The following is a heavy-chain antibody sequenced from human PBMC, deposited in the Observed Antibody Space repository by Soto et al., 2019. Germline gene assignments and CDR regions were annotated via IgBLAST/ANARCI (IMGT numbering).Heavy chain of an antibody. D-gene: IGHD6-13*01. CDR1: GGSISSYY. V-gene: IGHV4-59*01. CDR3: ARGLSSQDGAIAAFDI. Sequence: SETLSPTCTVSGGSISSYYWSWIRQPPGKGLEWIGYIYYSGSTNYNPSLKSRVTISVDTSKNQFSLKLSSVTAADTAVYYCARGLSSQDGAIAAFDIWGQGTMVTVSS. CDR2: IYYSGST. J-gene: IGHJ3*02.